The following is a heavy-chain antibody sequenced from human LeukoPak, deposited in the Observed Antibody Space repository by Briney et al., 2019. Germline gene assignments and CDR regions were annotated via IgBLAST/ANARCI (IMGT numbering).Heavy chain of an antibody. CDR2: ITGGGDST. D-gene: IGHD4-11*01. CDR1: GFTFSSYA. Sequence: GGSLRLSCAASGFTFSSYAMRWVRQAPGKGLEWVSSITGGGDSTYYADSVKGRFTISRDNSKNTLYLQMNSLRAEDTAVYYCADSNYWYPVDYWGQGTLVTVSS. CDR3: ADSNYWYPVDY. V-gene: IGHV3-23*01. J-gene: IGHJ4*02.